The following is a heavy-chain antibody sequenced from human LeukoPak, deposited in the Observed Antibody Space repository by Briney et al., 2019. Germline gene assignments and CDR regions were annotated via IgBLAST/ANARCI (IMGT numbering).Heavy chain of an antibody. Sequence: ASVKVSCKVSGSPLSDLSIHWVRQAPGKGLEYVGGSDPEDGETLHAQKFQGRVTMTEDTSIDTAYMELSSLRSEDTAVYYCVTDRARLFWYFDLWGRGTLVTVSS. V-gene: IGHV1-24*01. CDR3: VTDRARLFWYFDL. D-gene: IGHD2-21*02. CDR2: SDPEDGET. CDR1: GSPLSDLS. J-gene: IGHJ2*01.